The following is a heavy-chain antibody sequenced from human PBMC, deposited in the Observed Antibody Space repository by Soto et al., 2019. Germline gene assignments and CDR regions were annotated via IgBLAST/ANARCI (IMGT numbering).Heavy chain of an antibody. J-gene: IGHJ4*02. D-gene: IGHD2-2*01. CDR2: IISIFGTA. CDR1: GGTFSSYA. Sequence: QVQLVQSGAEVKKPGSSVKVSCKASGGTFSSYAISWVRQAPGQGLEWLGGIISIFGTAHYAQKFQGRVTITADKSTSTAYMELSSLSSEDTAVYYSARTVRGYQSFDYWGQGTLVTVSS. V-gene: IGHV1-69*06. CDR3: ARTVRGYQSFDY.